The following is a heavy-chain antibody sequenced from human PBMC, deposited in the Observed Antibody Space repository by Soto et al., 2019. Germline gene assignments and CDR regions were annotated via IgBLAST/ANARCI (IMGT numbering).Heavy chain of an antibody. Sequence: GGSLRLSCAASGFTLTTYGMHWGRQAPGKGLEWVAAMSYDGTKEYYADSVKGRFTISRDSSRNTLFLQLNSLRAEDTAVYYCAKEFGSTWIDHWGEGTLVTVSS. CDR2: MSYDGTKE. V-gene: IGHV3-30*18. CDR3: AKEFGSTWIDH. J-gene: IGHJ4*02. CDR1: GFTLTTYG. D-gene: IGHD6-13*01.